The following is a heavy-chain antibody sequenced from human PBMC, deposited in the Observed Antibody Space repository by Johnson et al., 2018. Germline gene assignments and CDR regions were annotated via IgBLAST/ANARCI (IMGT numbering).Heavy chain of an antibody. CDR3: AGVWGGHSDGFWYGMDV. Sequence: QVQLQESGPGLVKPSETLSLTCTVSGGSIISYYWSWIRQPPGKGLEWIGYFSYSGSTNYNPSLKSRVTMSVDTSKNQVSLNLTSVTAADRAVYYCAGVWGGHSDGFWYGMDVWGQGTTVTVSS. CDR2: FSYSGST. J-gene: IGHJ6*02. D-gene: IGHD5-18*01. V-gene: IGHV4-59*01. CDR1: GGSIISYY.